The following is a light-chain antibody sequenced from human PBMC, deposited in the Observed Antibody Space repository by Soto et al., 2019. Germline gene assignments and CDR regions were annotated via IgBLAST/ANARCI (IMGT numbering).Light chain of an antibody. CDR2: DTS. V-gene: IGKV1-33*01. CDR3: QQYDSLTWT. Sequence: DIQMTQSPSSLSASVGDRVTITCQASQDISIYLNWYQQKLGKAPKLLIYDTSTLGTGVPARFSGSGSGTDFTLTISSLQPEDIEIYYCQQYDSLTWTFGQGTKVDIK. CDR1: QDISIY. J-gene: IGKJ1*01.